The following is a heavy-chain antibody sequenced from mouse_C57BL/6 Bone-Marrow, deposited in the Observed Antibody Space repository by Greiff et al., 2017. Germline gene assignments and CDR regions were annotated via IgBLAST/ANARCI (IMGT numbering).Heavy chain of an antibody. Sequence: EVQGVESGGGLVQPGGSLKLSCAASGFTFSDYYMYWVRQTPEKRLEWVAYISNGGGSTYYPDTVKGRFTISRDNAKNTLYLQMSRLKSEDTAMYYCARRAGTDYFDYWGQGTTLTVSS. CDR1: GFTFSDYY. V-gene: IGHV5-12*01. J-gene: IGHJ2*01. D-gene: IGHD4-1*01. CDR3: ARRAGTDYFDY. CDR2: ISNGGGST.